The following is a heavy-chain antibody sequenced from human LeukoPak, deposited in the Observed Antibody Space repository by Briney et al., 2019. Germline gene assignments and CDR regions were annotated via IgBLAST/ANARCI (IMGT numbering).Heavy chain of an antibody. CDR2: ISSSSSYT. Sequence: GGSLRLSCAASGFTFSDYYMSWIRQAPGKGLEWVSYISSSSSYTNYADSVKGRFTISRDNAKSSLYLQMNSLRAEDTAVYYCARAIHYGSGSYYDYYFDYWGQGTLVTVSS. CDR1: GFTFSDYY. V-gene: IGHV3-11*05. J-gene: IGHJ4*02. D-gene: IGHD3-10*01. CDR3: ARAIHYGSGSYYDYYFDY.